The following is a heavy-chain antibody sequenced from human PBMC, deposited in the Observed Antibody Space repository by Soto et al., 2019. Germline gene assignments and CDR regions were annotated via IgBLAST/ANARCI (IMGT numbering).Heavy chain of an antibody. CDR3: ARGPDSSGYYRLDYGMDV. Sequence: PGESLKISCKGSGYSFTSYWIGWVRQMPGEGLEWMGIIYPGDSDTRYSPSFQGQVTISADKSISTAYLQWSSLKASDTAMYYCARGPDSSGYYRLDYGMDVWGQGTTVTVSS. J-gene: IGHJ6*02. CDR1: GYSFTSYW. V-gene: IGHV5-51*01. D-gene: IGHD3-22*01. CDR2: IYPGDSDT.